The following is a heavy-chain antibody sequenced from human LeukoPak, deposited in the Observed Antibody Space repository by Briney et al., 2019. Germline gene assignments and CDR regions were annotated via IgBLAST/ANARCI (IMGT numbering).Heavy chain of an antibody. V-gene: IGHV3-7*01. CDR2: IKPDGTEE. CDR1: GFTFSDSW. CDR3: ARDGRPYCGGDCDYGMDV. D-gene: IGHD2-21*02. Sequence: PGGSLRLSCAASGFTFSDSWMSWVRQAPGKGPEWVANIKPDGTEEYYVDSVKGRFTISRDNAKNSLYLQMNSLRAEDTAVYYCARDGRPYCGGDCDYGMDVWGQGTTVTVSS. J-gene: IGHJ6*02.